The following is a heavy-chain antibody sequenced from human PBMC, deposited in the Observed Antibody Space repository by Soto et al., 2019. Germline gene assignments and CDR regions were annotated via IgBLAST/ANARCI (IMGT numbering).Heavy chain of an antibody. Sequence: PEPRSAPSIVSGGSITPYHWSVIRQLPEKGLEWIAYTSYTGDTNYSPSFHSRFTISIETSKNQLSLKMTSMTAADTAVYYCAIDVKAAFKIYIDSWRQG. V-gene: IGHV4-59*01. J-gene: IGHJ5*02. CDR1: GGSITPYH. CDR2: TSYTGDT. D-gene: IGHD3-16*02. CDR3: AIDVKAAFKIYIDS.